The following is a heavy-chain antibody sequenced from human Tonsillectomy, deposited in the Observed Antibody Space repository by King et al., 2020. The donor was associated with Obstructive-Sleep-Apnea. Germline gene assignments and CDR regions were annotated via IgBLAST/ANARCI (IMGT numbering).Heavy chain of an antibody. CDR1: GFTFSDAW. J-gene: IGHJ6*02. Sequence: VQLVESGGGSVMPGGSLRLSCAASGFTFSDAWMNWVRQAPGKGLEWVGHIKSKADGGTTDYAAPVKGRFTISRDDSTTMLYLQMDSLRTEDTAVYYCNTRWGVWGQGTTVTVSS. D-gene: IGHD3-16*01. V-gene: IGHV3-15*01. CDR3: NTRWGV. CDR2: IKSKADGGTT.